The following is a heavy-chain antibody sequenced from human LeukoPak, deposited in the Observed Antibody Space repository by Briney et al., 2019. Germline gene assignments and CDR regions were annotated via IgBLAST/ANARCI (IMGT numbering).Heavy chain of an antibody. Sequence: PGGSLRLSCAASGFTFSSYEMNWVRQAPGKGLEWVSFISSGASTIYYADSVKGRFTISRDNAKNSLYLQMNSLRAEDTAVYYCARDKTDYDYVWGSYRPMDYWGQGTLVTVSS. CDR1: GFTFSSYE. J-gene: IGHJ4*02. CDR3: ARDKTDYDYVWGSYRPMDY. CDR2: ISSGASTI. V-gene: IGHV3-48*03. D-gene: IGHD3-16*02.